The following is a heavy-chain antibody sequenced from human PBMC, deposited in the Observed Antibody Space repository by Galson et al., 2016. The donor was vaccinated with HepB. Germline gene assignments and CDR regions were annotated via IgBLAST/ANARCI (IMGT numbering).Heavy chain of an antibody. V-gene: IGHV3-23*01. J-gene: IGHJ3*02. CDR3: AKDENSLWPPDSFDI. Sequence: SLRLSCAAPGFPFSIYPMNWVRQAPGKGLEWVSGISATGGQTDYQDSVKGRFTISRDNSKNTLYLQMNSVRPDDTAVYFCAKDENSLWPPDSFDIWGQGTMVAVSS. D-gene: IGHD2-21*01. CDR2: ISATGGQT. CDR1: GFPFSIYP.